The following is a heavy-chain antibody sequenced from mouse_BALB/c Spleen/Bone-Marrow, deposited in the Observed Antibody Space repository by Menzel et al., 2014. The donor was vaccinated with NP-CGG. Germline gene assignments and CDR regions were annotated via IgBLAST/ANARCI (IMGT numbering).Heavy chain of an antibody. CDR2: IYPGSGST. V-gene: IGHV1-77*01. J-gene: IGHJ1*01. D-gene: IGHD2-4*01. CDR3: ARYYDYDWYFDV. CDR1: GYTFTDYV. Sequence: VQLVESGPEPVKPGASVKMSCKASGYTFTDYVISWVKQRTGQGLEWIGEIYPGSGSTYYNEKFKGKATLTADKSSNTAYMQLSSLTSEDSAVYFCARYYDYDWYFDVWGAGTTVTVSS.